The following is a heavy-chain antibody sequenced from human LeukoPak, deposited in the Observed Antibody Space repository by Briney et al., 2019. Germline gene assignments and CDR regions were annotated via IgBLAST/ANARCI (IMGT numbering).Heavy chain of an antibody. D-gene: IGHD6-19*01. J-gene: IGHJ6*02. Sequence: GGSLRLSCAASGFTVSSNYMSWVRQAPGKGLEWVSVIYSGGSTYYADSVKGRFTISRHNSKNTLYLQMNSLRAEDTAVYYCARAHSSGWYYYYGMDVWGQGTTVTVSS. CDR3: ARAHSSGWYYYYGMDV. V-gene: IGHV3-53*04. CDR1: GFTVSSNY. CDR2: IYSGGST.